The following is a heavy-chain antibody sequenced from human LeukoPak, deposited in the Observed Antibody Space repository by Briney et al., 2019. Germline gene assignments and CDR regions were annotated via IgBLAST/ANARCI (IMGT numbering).Heavy chain of an antibody. D-gene: IGHD3-3*01. Sequence: GGSLRLSCAASGFTFRTHWMSWVRQAPGKGPEWVANIKEDGSQKYYVDSVKGRFTISRDNAKNSLYLQMNSLRAEDTAVYYCASGFLDDFWSGHFWGQGTLVTVSS. V-gene: IGHV3-7*01. J-gene: IGHJ4*02. CDR3: ASGFLDDFWSGHF. CDR1: GFTFRTHW. CDR2: IKEDGSQK.